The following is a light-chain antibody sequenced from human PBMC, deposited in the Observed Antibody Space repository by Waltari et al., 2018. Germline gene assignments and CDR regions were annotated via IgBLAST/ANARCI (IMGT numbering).Light chain of an antibody. Sequence: DIQMTQSPSTLPASVGDRVTITCRASLGVSTWLAWYQQKPGKAPKLLIYDASSWESGVPLRFSGSGSGTEFTLTISSLQPDDFATYYCQQYNTYSRTFGGGTKVEIK. J-gene: IGKJ4*01. CDR1: LGVSTW. CDR3: QQYNTYSRT. V-gene: IGKV1-5*01. CDR2: DAS.